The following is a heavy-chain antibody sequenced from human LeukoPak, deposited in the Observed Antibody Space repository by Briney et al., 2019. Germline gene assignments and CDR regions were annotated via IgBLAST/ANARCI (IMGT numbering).Heavy chain of an antibody. Sequence: ASMKVSCKASGYTFTGYYMHWVRQAPGQGLEWMGWINPNSGGTNYAQKFQGRVTMTRDTSISTAYMELSRLRSDDTAVYYCARALRPLIVGAANAFDIWGQGTMVTVSS. J-gene: IGHJ3*02. CDR2: INPNSGGT. D-gene: IGHD1-26*01. CDR1: GYTFTGYY. V-gene: IGHV1-2*02. CDR3: ARALRPLIVGAANAFDI.